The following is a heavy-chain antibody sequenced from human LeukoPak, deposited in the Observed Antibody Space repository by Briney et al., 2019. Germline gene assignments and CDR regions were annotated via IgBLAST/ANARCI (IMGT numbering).Heavy chain of an antibody. CDR1: GYTFTGYY. V-gene: IGHV1-2*02. J-gene: IGHJ4*02. D-gene: IGHD1-26*01. CDR2: INPNSGGT. Sequence: ASVKVSCKASGYTFTGYYMHWVRQAPGQGLEWMGWINPNSGGTNYAQKFQGRVTMTRDTSISTAYMELSRLRSDDTAVYYCARVREEWELTTEPDYWGQGNLVTVSS. CDR3: ARVREEWELTTEPDY.